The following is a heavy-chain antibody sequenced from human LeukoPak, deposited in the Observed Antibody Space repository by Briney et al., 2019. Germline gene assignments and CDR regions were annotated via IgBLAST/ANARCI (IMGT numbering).Heavy chain of an antibody. CDR3: ARGRNYYGSGSYYDFDY. J-gene: IGHJ4*02. Sequence: ASVKVSCKASGYTFTSYYMHWVRQAPGQGLEWMGIINPSGGNTGYAQKFQGRVTITRNTSISTAYTELSSLRSEDTAVYYCARGRNYYGSGSYYDFDYWGQGTLVTVSS. CDR2: INPSGGNT. V-gene: IGHV1-46*01. CDR1: GYTFTSYY. D-gene: IGHD3-10*01.